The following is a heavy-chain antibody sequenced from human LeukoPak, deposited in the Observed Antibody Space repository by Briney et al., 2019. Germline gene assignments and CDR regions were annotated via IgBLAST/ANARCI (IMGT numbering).Heavy chain of an antibody. CDR1: GFAFSSYA. J-gene: IGHJ5*02. CDR3: AKDRYYDNSANHYESES. D-gene: IGHD3-22*01. CDR2: VTGRGST. Sequence: GGSLRLSCVASGFAFSSYAMSWVRQAPGKGLDWVSAVTGRGSTKYADSVTGRFIISRDNSKNTLYLQMDSLRAEDTAVYYCAKDRYYDNSANHYESESWGQGTLVTVSS. V-gene: IGHV3-23*01.